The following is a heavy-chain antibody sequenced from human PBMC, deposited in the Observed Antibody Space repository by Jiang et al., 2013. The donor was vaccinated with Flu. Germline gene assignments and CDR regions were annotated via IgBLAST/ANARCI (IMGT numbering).Heavy chain of an antibody. J-gene: IGHJ6*03. CDR3: TTDLSEWELRWVYYYYYYMDV. Sequence: VQLVESGGGLVKPGGSLRLSCAASGFTFSNAWMSWVRQAPGKGLEWVGRIKSKTDGGTTDYAAPVKGRFTISRDDSKNXLYLQMNSLKTEDTAVYYCTTDLSEWELRWVYYYYYYMDVWGKGPRSPSP. CDR2: IKSKTDGGTT. D-gene: IGHD1-26*01. CDR1: GFTFSNAW. V-gene: IGHV3-15*01.